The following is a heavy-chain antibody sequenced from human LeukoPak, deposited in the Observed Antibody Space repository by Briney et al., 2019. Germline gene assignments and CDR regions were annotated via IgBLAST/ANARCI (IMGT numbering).Heavy chain of an antibody. D-gene: IGHD3/OR15-3a*01. J-gene: IGHJ3*01. CDR2: IWYDGSEK. CDR1: GFSFNRYG. Sequence: PGGSLRLSCVTSGFSFNRYGMHWVRQAPGKGLEWVGIIWYDGSEKYYADSVKGRFTISRDSSKNKVYLQMNSLRAEDTAVYYCARGLGLVVLGDGRGVWGRGTVGSVCS. CDR3: ARGLGLVVLGDGRGV. V-gene: IGHV3-33*01.